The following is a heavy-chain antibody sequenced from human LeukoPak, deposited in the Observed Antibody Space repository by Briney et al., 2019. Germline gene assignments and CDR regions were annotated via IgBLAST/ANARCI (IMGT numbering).Heavy chain of an antibody. CDR1: GYTFTSYG. V-gene: IGHV1-18*01. Sequence: GASVKVSCKASGYTFTSYGISWVRQAPGQGLEWMGWISAYNGNTNYAQKLQGRVTMTTDTSTSTAYMELRSLRSDDTAVYYCARVLPEYCSGGSCYLRGPAQGWFDPWGQGTLVTVSS. J-gene: IGHJ5*02. CDR2: ISAYNGNT. CDR3: ARVLPEYCSGGSCYLRGPAQGWFDP. D-gene: IGHD2-15*01.